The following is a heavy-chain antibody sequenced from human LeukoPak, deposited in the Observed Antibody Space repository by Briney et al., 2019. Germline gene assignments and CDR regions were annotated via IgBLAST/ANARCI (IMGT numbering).Heavy chain of an antibody. CDR1: GGSVRSGDHN. V-gene: IGHV4-31*03. CDR3: ARGGDYYGLDV. CDR2: IYYSGST. J-gene: IGHJ6*02. Sequence: ASQTLSLTCTVSGGSVRSGDHNWSWIRQHPGKGLEWIGYIYYSGSTYYNPSLKSRVSVSLDTSKNQFSLKLTSVTHADTAVYYCARGGDYYGLDVWGQGTTVTVSS.